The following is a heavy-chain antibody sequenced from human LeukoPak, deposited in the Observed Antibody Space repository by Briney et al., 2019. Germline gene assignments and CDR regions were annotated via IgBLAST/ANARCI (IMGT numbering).Heavy chain of an antibody. CDR1: GFTVSSNY. Sequence: GGSLRLFCAASGFTVSSNYMSWARQAPGKGLEWVSVIYSGGSTYYADSVKGRFTTSRDNSKNTLYLQMNSLRAEDTAVYYCAREGIAVAGTSMDYWGQGTLVTVSS. CDR2: IYSGGST. V-gene: IGHV3-53*01. D-gene: IGHD6-19*01. J-gene: IGHJ4*02. CDR3: AREGIAVAGTSMDY.